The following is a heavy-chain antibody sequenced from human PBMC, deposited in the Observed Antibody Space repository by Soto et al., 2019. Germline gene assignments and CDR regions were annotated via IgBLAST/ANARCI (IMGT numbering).Heavy chain of an antibody. CDR2: ITPFSGDV. CDR1: GNTFTYRY. Sequence: QMQLVQSGAEVKKTGSTVTVSCKALGNTFTYRYLHWVRQAPGQALEWMGWITPFSGDVHYAQKFKERVTITRESSINTAYMRMSSLRSEERAMYYCAGGGAGSGPFTWELPDHWGQGTLVTVSS. J-gene: IGHJ4*02. V-gene: IGHV1-45*02. D-gene: IGHD1-26*01. CDR3: AGGGAGSGPFTWELPDH.